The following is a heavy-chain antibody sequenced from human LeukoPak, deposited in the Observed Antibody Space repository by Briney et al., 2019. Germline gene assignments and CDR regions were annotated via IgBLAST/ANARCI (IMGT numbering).Heavy chain of an antibody. D-gene: IGHD6-13*01. CDR2: IIPIFGTA. CDR1: GGTFSSYA. Sequence: ASVKVSCKASGGTFSSYAISWVRQAPGQGLEWMGGIIPIFGTANYAQKFQGRVTITADESTSTAYMELSSLRSEDTAVYYCARGDIAAAGGGYFDYWGQGTLVTVSS. J-gene: IGHJ4*02. CDR3: ARGDIAAAGGGYFDY. V-gene: IGHV1-69*01.